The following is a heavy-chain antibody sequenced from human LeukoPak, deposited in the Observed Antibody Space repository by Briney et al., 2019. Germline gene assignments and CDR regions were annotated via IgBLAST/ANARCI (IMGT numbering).Heavy chain of an antibody. V-gene: IGHV3-21*01. D-gene: IGHD2/OR15-2a*01. CDR2: ISSSSYI. Sequence: PGGSLRLSCAASGFTFSSYAMSWVRQAPGKGLEWVSSISSSSYIYYADSVKGRFTISRDNAKNSLYLQMNSLRAEDTAVYYCARDRSMPYYMDVWGKGTTVTVSS. J-gene: IGHJ6*03. CDR1: GFTFSSYA. CDR3: ARDRSMPYYMDV.